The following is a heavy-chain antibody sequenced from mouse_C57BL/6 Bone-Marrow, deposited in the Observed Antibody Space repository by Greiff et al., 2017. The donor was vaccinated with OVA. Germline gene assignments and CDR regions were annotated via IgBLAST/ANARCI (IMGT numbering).Heavy chain of an antibody. CDR2: IDPNSGGT. V-gene: IGHV1-72*01. D-gene: IGHD2-3*01. CDR1: GYTFTSYW. Sequence: QVHVKQPGAELVKPGASVKLSCKASGYTFTSYWMHWVKQRPGRGLEWIGRIDPNSGGTKYNEKFKSKATLTVDKPSSTAYMQLSSLTSEDSAVYYCARRRDDGYPYYFDYWGQGTTLTVSS. J-gene: IGHJ2*01. CDR3: ARRRDDGYPYYFDY.